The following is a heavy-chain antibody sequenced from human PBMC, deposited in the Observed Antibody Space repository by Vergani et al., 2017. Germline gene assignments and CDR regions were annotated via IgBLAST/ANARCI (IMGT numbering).Heavy chain of an antibody. V-gene: IGHV2-5*02. Sequence: QITLKESGPTLVKPTQPLTLTCTFSGFSLRTSGVGVGWIRQPPGKALEWLALIYLDDDKRYSPSLKSRLTITKDTSKNQVVLTMTNMDPVDTATYYGAHFHGSESYYNGLNWFDPWGQGTLVTVSS. CDR1: GFSLRTSGVG. D-gene: IGHD3-10*01. CDR2: IYLDDDK. J-gene: IGHJ5*02. CDR3: AHFHGSESYYNGLNWFDP.